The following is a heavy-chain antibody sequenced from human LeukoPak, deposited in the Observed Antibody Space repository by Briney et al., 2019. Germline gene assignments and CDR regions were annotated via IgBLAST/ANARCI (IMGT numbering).Heavy chain of an antibody. V-gene: IGHV4-59*13. D-gene: IGHD6-25*01. CDR1: GGSISSYY. J-gene: IGHJ4*02. Sequence: SETLSLTCTVSGGSISSYYWSWIRNPPGKGLEWIGYIYSSGSTNYNPSLKSRVTISVDTSKNQFSLKLSSVTAADTAVYYCATATGDYWGQGTLVTVSS. CDR3: ATATGDY. CDR2: IYSSGST.